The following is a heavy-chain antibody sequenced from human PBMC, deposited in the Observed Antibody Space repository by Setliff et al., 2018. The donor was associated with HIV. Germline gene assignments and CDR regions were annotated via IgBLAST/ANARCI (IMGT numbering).Heavy chain of an antibody. CDR1: GGSFNEYY. Sequence: SSETLSLTCAVYGGSFNEYYWNWIRQIPGKGLEWIGEINHSGSTNYNESLKRRLRISVDTSKNQFSLSLNSVTAADTAVYYCARAYRDNVWGSWRQISSWFDSWGQGNLVTVSS. CDR3: ARAYRDNVWGSWRQISSWFDS. CDR2: INHSGST. D-gene: IGHD3-16*01. V-gene: IGHV4-34*01. J-gene: IGHJ5*01.